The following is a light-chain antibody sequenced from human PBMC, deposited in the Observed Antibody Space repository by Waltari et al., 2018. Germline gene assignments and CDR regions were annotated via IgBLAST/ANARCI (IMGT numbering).Light chain of an antibody. CDR2: DAS. CDR1: QSVGSN. CDR3: QQCNDWPPAIT. Sequence: EIVMTQSPATLSVSPGERATLSCRASQSVGSNLAWYQQKPGQAPRLLIYDASTRATGVPAMFSGSGCGTDFTLTISSLQSEAFGSYYCQQCNDWPPAITLGQGTRLEIK. V-gene: IGKV3D-15*01. J-gene: IGKJ5*01.